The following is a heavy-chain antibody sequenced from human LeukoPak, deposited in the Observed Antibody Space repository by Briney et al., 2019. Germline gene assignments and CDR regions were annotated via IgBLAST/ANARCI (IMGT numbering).Heavy chain of an antibody. CDR2: IYYSGST. J-gene: IGHJ4*02. CDR1: GGSISSGDYY. CDR3: VREALRYGGNPEYFDY. Sequence: PSETLSLACTVSGGSISSGDYYWSWIRQPPGKGLEWIGYIYYSGSTYYNPSLKSRVTISVDTSKNQFSLKLSSVTAADTAVYYCVREALRYGGNPEYFDYWGQGTLVTVSS. D-gene: IGHD4-23*01. V-gene: IGHV4-30-4*01.